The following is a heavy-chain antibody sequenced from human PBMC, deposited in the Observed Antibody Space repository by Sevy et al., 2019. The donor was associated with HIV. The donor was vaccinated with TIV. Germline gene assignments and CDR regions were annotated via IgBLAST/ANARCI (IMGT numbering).Heavy chain of an antibody. J-gene: IGHJ4*02. Sequence: GESLKISCKGSGYSFTSYWIGWVRQMPGKGLEWMGIIYPGDSDTRYSPSFQGQVTISADKSISTAYLQWSSLKASDTALYYCSRISVRWLLLRYSGWVHDLFDCWGQGTLFTVSS. CDR1: GYSFTSYW. V-gene: IGHV5-51*01. D-gene: IGHD3-22*01. CDR2: IYPGDSDT. CDR3: SRISVRWLLLRYSGWVHDLFDC.